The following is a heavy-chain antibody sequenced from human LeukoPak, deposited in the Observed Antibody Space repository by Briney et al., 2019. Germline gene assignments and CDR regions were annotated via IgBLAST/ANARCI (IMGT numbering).Heavy chain of an antibody. V-gene: IGHV5-51*01. J-gene: IGHJ4*02. CDR1: GYSFSNYW. Sequence: GESLKISCKGSGYSFSNYWIGWVRQMPGKGLEWMRIIYPGDSDTRYSPSFQGQVTISADKSTSTAYLQWSSLKASDTAMYYCARHYYDYVWGSYGIDYWGQGTLVTVSS. D-gene: IGHD3-16*01. CDR2: IYPGDSDT. CDR3: ARHYYDYVWGSYGIDY.